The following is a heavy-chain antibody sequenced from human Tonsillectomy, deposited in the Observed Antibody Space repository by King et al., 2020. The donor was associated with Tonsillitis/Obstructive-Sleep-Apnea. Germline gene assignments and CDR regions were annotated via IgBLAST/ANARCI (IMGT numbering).Heavy chain of an antibody. CDR3: AREASEDYYFDY. V-gene: IGHV3-11*06. J-gene: IGHJ4*02. CDR2: ISSSSSYT. CDR1: GFTVSDYY. D-gene: IGHD3/OR15-3a*01. Sequence: HVQLVESGGGLVKPGGSLRLSCAASGFTVSDYYMSWIRQAPGKGLEWVSYISSSSSYTNYADSVKGRFTISRDNAKNSLYLQMNSLRAEDTAVYYCAREASEDYYFDYWGQGTLVTVSS.